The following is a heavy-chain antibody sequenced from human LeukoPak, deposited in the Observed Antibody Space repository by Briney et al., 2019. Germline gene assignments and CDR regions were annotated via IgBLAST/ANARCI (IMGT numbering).Heavy chain of an antibody. D-gene: IGHD3-22*01. J-gene: IGHJ4*02. CDR2: ITTSGGST. CDR1: GFTFSSYA. CDR3: AIMHGYYDGSGYWVQ. V-gene: IGHV3-23*01. Sequence: GGSLRLPCAASGFTFSSYAMSWVRQAPGKGLEWVSFITTSGGSTSYADSVEGRFTISRDNPRNTLYMQMNSLRDEDTAVYYCAIMHGYYDGSGYWVQWGQGTLVTVSS.